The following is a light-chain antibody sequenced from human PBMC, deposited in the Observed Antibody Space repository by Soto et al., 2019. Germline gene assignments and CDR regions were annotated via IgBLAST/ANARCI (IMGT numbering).Light chain of an antibody. CDR2: KAS. V-gene: IGKV1-5*03. CDR3: QNYNSYSEA. CDR1: QTISSW. J-gene: IGKJ1*01. Sequence: DIQMTQSPSTLSGSVGDRVTITCRASQTISSWLAWYQQKPGKAPKLLIYKASTLKSGVPSRFSGSGSGTEFTLTISSLQPDDFATYSRQNYNSYSEAFGQGTKVDMK.